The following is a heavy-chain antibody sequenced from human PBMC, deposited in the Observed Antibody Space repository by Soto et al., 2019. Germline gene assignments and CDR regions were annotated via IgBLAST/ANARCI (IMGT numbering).Heavy chain of an antibody. D-gene: IGHD6-19*01. CDR3: ARAVGSSGWYAFDI. CDR1: GFTFSSYW. J-gene: IGHJ3*02. CDR2: INSDGSST. V-gene: IGHV3-74*01. Sequence: GSLRLSCAASGFTFSSYWMHWVRHAPGKGLVWVSRINSDGSSTSYADSVKGRFTISRDNAKNTLYLQMNSLRAEDTAVYYCARAVGSSGWYAFDIWGQGTMVTVSS.